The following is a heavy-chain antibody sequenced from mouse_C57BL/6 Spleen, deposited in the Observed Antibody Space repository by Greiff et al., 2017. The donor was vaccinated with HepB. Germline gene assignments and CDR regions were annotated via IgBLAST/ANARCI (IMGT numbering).Heavy chain of an antibody. CDR3: ARGARDGYYVFAY. V-gene: IGHV1-64*01. D-gene: IGHD2-3*01. J-gene: IGHJ3*01. CDR2: IHPNSGST. CDR1: GYTFTSYW. Sequence: VQLQQPGAELVKPGASVKLSCKASGYTFTSYWMHWVKQRPGQGLEWIGMIHPNSGSTNYNEKFKSKATLTVDKSSSTAYMQLSSLTSEDSAVYYWARGARDGYYVFAYWGQGTLVTVSA.